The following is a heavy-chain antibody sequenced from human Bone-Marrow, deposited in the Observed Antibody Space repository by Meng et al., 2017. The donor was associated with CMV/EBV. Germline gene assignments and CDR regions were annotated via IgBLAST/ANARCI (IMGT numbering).Heavy chain of an antibody. CDR2: LYYTGYT. J-gene: IGHJ4*02. CDR3: ARGVTSVITTWYFDY. Sequence: APSGTCRYDWGWLRQPPGKGLEWIGSLYYTGYTYYNPSLESRVTILVDTSKKQFSLKLSSVTAADTAVYYCARGVTSVITTWYFDYWGQGALVTVSS. V-gene: IGHV4-39*07. D-gene: IGHD4-23*01. CDR1: APSGTCRYD.